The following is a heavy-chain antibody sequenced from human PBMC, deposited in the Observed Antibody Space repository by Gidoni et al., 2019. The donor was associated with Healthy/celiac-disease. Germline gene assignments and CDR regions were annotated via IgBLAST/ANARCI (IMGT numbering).Heavy chain of an antibody. J-gene: IGHJ6*02. CDR2: IWYDGSNK. V-gene: IGHV3-33*01. D-gene: IGHD3-3*01. Sequence: QVQLVESGGGVVQPGRSLRRSWPASGFTFSSYGIPWVRQAPGKGLEWVAVIWYDGSNKYYADSVKGRFTISRDNSKNTLYLQMNSLRAEDTAVYYCARDVKTIFGVVIYYYYGMDVWGQGTTVTVSS. CDR1: GFTFSSYG. CDR3: ARDVKTIFGVVIYYYYGMDV.